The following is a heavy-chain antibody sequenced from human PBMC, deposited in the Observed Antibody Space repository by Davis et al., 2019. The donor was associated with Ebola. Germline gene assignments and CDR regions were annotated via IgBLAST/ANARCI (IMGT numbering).Heavy chain of an antibody. CDR1: GFTFDDYG. J-gene: IGHJ6*02. V-gene: IGHV3-20*04. D-gene: IGHD6-19*01. CDR2: INWNGGST. Sequence: GGSLRLSCAASGFTFDDYGMSWVRQAPGKGLEWVSGINWNGGSTGYADSVKGRFTISRDNAKNSLYLQMNSLRAEDTAVYYCARDIGYSDGWPDYYYYGMDVWGQGTTVTVSS. CDR3: ARDIGYSDGWPDYYYYGMDV.